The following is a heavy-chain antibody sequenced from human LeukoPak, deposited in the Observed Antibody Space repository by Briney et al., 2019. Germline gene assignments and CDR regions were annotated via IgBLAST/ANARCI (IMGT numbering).Heavy chain of an antibody. Sequence: GGSLRLSCAASGFTFTNYAMTWVRQAPGKGLEWVSSISASGLMTYYADSVKGRFTVSRDNSKNTLYLQMNSLRAEDTAVYYCAKDGGGYYTWAFDYWGQGTLVTVSS. CDR1: GFTFTNYA. CDR3: AKDGGGYYTWAFDY. D-gene: IGHD3-22*01. V-gene: IGHV3-23*01. J-gene: IGHJ4*02. CDR2: ISASGLMT.